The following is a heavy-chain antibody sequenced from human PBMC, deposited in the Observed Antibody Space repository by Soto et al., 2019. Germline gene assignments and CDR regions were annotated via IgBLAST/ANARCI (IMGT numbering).Heavy chain of an antibody. J-gene: IGHJ1*01. CDR1: GFTFSNAW. CDR3: TSGYCSGGSCYWVGYFQH. Sequence: GGSLRLSCAASGFTFSNAWMSWVRQAPGKGLEWVGRIKSKTDGGTTDYAAPVKGRFTISRDDSKNTLYLQMNSLKTEDTAVYYCTSGYCSGGSCYWVGYFQHWGQGTLVTVSS. D-gene: IGHD2-15*01. V-gene: IGHV3-15*01. CDR2: IKSKTDGGTT.